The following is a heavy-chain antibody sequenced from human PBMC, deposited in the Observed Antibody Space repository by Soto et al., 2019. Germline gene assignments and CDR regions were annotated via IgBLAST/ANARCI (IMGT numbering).Heavy chain of an antibody. CDR1: GYTFTRYY. CDR3: VREEEGGHFDF. J-gene: IGHJ4*02. CDR2: IYPSAGNT. Sequence: QVQLVQSGAEVKSPGASVKVSCKASGYTFTRYYILWVRQAPGQGPEWMGIIYPSAGNTNYAQRSQGRVNMTRDTSTSTVYMDLRSLTSEDTAVYCCVREEEGGHFDFWGRGTEVIVSS. V-gene: IGHV1-46*03.